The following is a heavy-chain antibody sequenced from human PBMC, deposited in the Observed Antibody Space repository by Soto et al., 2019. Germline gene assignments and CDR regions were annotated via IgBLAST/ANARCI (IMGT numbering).Heavy chain of an antibody. CDR3: AREMDYYDSSGYYYVFDY. D-gene: IGHD3-22*01. CDR2: TYYRSKWYN. J-gene: IGHJ4*02. CDR1: GDSVSSNSAA. Sequence: SQTLSLTCAISGDSVSSNSAAWNWIRQSPSRGLEWLGRTYYRSKWYNDYAVSVKSRITINPDTSKNQFSLQLNSVTPEDTAVYYCAREMDYYDSSGYYYVFDYWGQGTLVNVS. V-gene: IGHV6-1*01.